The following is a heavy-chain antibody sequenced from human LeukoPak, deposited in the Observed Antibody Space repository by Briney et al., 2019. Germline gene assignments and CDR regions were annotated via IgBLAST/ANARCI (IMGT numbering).Heavy chain of an antibody. V-gene: IGHV4-59*01. Sequence: APQTLSLTSTVSGASISSYYWSWIRQPPGKGLEWIGYIYYSGSTNYNPSLTSRVTISVDTSKNQFSLKLSSVTAADTAVYYCARDRSSWHYYYMDVWGKGTTVTVSS. CDR3: ARDRSSWHYYYMDV. CDR1: GASISSYY. J-gene: IGHJ6*03. CDR2: IYYSGST. D-gene: IGHD6-13*01.